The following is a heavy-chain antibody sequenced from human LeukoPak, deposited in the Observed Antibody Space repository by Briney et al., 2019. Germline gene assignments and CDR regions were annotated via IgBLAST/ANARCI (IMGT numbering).Heavy chain of an antibody. CDR2: IYYSGST. CDR1: GGSISSSSLY. J-gene: IGHJ4*02. V-gene: IGHV4-39*01. Sequence: PSETLSLTCTVSGGSISSSSLYWGWIRQPPGKGLEWIGSIYYSGSTYYNPSLKSRVTISVDTSKNQFSLKLSSVTAADTAVYYCARYDSSGYYSHFDYWGQGTLVTVSS. CDR3: ARYDSSGYYSHFDY. D-gene: IGHD3-22*01.